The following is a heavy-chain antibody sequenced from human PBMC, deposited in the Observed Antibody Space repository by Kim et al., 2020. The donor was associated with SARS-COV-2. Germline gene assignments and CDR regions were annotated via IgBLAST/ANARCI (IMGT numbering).Heavy chain of an antibody. Sequence: ASVKVSCKASGYTFTDYYIHWVRQAPGQWLEWMGWINPYSGDTNYAQKFQGRVTMTRDTSISTPYVELSSLRSDDTAVYYCARSAHFWSGHYLDLWGQGTLITVSP. CDR3: ARSAHFWSGHYLDL. J-gene: IGHJ5*02. D-gene: IGHD3-3*01. V-gene: IGHV1-2*02. CDR2: INPYSGDT. CDR1: GYTFTDYY.